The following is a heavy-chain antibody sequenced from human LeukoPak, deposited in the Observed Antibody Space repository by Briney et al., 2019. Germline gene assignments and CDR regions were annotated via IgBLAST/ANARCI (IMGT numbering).Heavy chain of an antibody. Sequence: GGSLRLSCAASGFTFSSYAMSWVRQAPGKGLEWVSAISGSGGSTYYADSVKGRFTISRDNSKNTLYLQMNSLRAEDTAVYYCAKDILSRRDSSGYPLDYWGQGTLVTVSS. D-gene: IGHD3-22*01. V-gene: IGHV3-23*01. J-gene: IGHJ4*02. CDR3: AKDILSRRDSSGYPLDY. CDR2: ISGSGGST. CDR1: GFTFSSYA.